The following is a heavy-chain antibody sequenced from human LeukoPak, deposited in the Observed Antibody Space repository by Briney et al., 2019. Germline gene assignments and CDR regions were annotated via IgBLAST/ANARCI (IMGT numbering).Heavy chain of an antibody. CDR2: IIPIFGTA. J-gene: IGHJ5*02. D-gene: IGHD3-10*01. CDR3: ARGSGSYYNIPGNWFDP. Sequence: SVKVSCKASGYTFTSHGFTWVRQAPGQGLEWMGGIIPIFGTANYAQRFQGRVTITADESTSTAYMELSSLRSEDTAVYYCARGSGSYYNIPGNWFDPWGQGTLVTVSS. V-gene: IGHV1-69*13. CDR1: GYTFTSHG.